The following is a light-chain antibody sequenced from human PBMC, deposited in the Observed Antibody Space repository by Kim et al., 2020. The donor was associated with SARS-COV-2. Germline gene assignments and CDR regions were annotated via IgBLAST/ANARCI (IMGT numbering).Light chain of an antibody. J-gene: IGKJ4*01. CDR3: QQSYNTPLT. CDR1: QNINNY. Sequence: SASVGDRVTITCRASQNINNYLNWYQQKPGKGPKLLIYAASSLQSGVPSRFSGGGSGTDFSLTIRSLQPEDFATYFCQQSYNTPLTFGGGTKVEI. V-gene: IGKV1-39*01. CDR2: AAS.